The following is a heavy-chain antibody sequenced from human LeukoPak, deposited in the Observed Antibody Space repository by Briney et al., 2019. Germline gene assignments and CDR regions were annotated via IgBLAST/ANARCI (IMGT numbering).Heavy chain of an antibody. CDR2: ISYSGNT. V-gene: IGHV4-31*03. CDR3: ARATVATPSEFDY. J-gene: IGHJ4*02. D-gene: IGHD4-17*01. CDR1: GGPVSSGAYC. Sequence: SETLSLTCTVSGGPVSSGAYCWSWIRQHPGKGLEWIGYISYSGNTYYNPSLRSRASISADTPKSQFSLKLSSTTAADTAVYYCARATVATPSEFDYWGQGTLVTVSS.